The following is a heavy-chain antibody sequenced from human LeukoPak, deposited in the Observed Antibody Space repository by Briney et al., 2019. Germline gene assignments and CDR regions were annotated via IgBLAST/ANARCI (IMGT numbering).Heavy chain of an antibody. D-gene: IGHD2-2*01. V-gene: IGHV4-30-2*01. Sequence: SQTLSLTCTVSGGSISSGGYYWSWIRQPPGKGLEWIGYIYHSGSTYYNPSLKSRVTISVDRSKNQFSLKLSSVTAADTAVYYCASCSSTSCYPDYWGQGTLVTDSS. CDR3: ASCSSTSCYPDY. J-gene: IGHJ4*02. CDR2: IYHSGST. CDR1: GGSISSGGYY.